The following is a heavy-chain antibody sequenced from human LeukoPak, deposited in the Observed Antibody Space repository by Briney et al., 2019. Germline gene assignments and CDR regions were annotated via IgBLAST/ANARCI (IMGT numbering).Heavy chain of an antibody. CDR3: AREAQARYYYGMDV. Sequence: GGSLRLSCAASGFTFSSYGMHWVRQAPGKGLEWVAVIRYDGSNKYYADSVKGRFTISRDNSKNTLYLQMNSLRAEDTAVYYCAREAQARYYYGMDVWGQGTTVTVSS. V-gene: IGHV3-33*01. CDR2: IRYDGSNK. CDR1: GFTFSSYG. J-gene: IGHJ6*02.